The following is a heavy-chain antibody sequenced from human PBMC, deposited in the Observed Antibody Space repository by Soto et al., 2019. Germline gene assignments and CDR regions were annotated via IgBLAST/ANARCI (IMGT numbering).Heavy chain of an antibody. J-gene: IGHJ6*03. D-gene: IGHD6-19*01. CDR3: ARPNSSGWPVYYYYMDV. V-gene: IGHV3-11*01. CDR1: GFTFSDYY. CDR2: ISSSGSTI. Sequence: QVQLVESGGGLVKPGGSLRLSCAASGFTFSDYYMSWIRQAPGKGLEWVSYISSSGSTIYYADSVKGRFTISRDNAKNSLYLQMNSLRTEDTAVYYCARPNSSGWPVYYYYMDVWGKGTTVTLSS.